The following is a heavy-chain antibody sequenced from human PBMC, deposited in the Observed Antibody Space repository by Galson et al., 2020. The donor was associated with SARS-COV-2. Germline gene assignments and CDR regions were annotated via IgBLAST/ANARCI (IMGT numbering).Heavy chain of an antibody. V-gene: IGHV4-59*01. CDR1: GGSITGYH. Sequence: SETLSLTCSVSGGSITGYHWNWIRQSPGKTVEWIGYIYYNGNTKYNPALSSRVSISLDTSKSQFSLRVRSVTAADTATYYCARDDGRMDGYSWGFAFNLWGLGTAVTVSS. J-gene: IGHJ3*01. CDR2: IYYNGNT. D-gene: IGHD3-16*01. CDR3: ARDDGRMDGYSWGFAFNL.